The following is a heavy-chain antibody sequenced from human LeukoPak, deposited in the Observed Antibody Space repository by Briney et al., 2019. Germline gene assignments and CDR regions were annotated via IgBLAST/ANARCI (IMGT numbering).Heavy chain of an antibody. J-gene: IGHJ4*02. D-gene: IGHD2-2*01. V-gene: IGHV1-18*01. CDR1: GYTFSNYG. CDR3: ARGARISSSWYSSV. CDR2: ISAYNNNT. Sequence: GAPVKVSCKTSGYTFSNYGVSWVRQAPGQGLEWMGWISAYNNNTNYAQKFQGRLTMTTDTSTSTAYMELRSLRSDDTAVYYCARGARISSSWYSSVWGQGTLITVS.